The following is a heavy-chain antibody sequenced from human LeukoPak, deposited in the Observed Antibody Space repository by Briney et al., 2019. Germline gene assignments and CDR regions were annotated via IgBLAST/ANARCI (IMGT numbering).Heavy chain of an antibody. CDR1: GFTFNSHG. J-gene: IGHJ5*02. V-gene: IGHV3-33*01. D-gene: IGHD3-9*01. Sequence: PGGSLRLSCAASGFTFNSHGIYWVRQAPGKGLEWVAVIWHDGSNKYYADSVKGRFTISRDNSKNTVYLQMNSLRVDDTAVYYCASGARYFDWLSLTSGWFDPWGQGTLVTVSS. CDR3: ASGARYFDWLSLTSGWFDP. CDR2: IWHDGSNK.